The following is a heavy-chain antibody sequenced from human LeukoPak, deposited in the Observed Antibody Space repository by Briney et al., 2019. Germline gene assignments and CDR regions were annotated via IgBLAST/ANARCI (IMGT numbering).Heavy chain of an antibody. D-gene: IGHD4-23*01. V-gene: IGHV1-69*13. CDR3: ARVALGYGGNEFDY. CDR2: IIPIFGTA. Sequence: GASVKVSCKASGYTFTSYGISWVRQAPGQGLEWMGGIIPIFGTANYAQKFQGRVTITADESTSTAYVELGSLRSEDTAVYYCARVALGYGGNEFDYWGQGTLVTVSS. CDR1: GYTFTSYG. J-gene: IGHJ4*02.